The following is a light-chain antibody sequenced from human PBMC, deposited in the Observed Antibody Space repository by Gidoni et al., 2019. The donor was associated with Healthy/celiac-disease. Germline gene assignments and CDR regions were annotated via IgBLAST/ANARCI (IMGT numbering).Light chain of an antibody. J-gene: IGKJ2*04. CDR3: QQYGSSPWCS. V-gene: IGKV3-20*01. CDR1: QSVSSSY. CDR2: GAS. Sequence: EILLPQSHGTLSLSPGERATLSCRASQSVSSSYLAWYQQKPGQAPRLLIYGASSRATGIPDRFSGSGSGTDFTLTISRLEPEEFAVYYCQQYGSSPWCSFGQGTKLEIK.